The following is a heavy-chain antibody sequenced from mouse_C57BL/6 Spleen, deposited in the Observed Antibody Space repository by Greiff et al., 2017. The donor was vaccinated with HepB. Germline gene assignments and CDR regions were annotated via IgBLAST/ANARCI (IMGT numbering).Heavy chain of an antibody. CDR1: GYAFSSYW. D-gene: IGHD2-4*01. J-gene: IGHJ2*01. V-gene: IGHV1-80*01. Sequence: VQLQQSGAELVKPGASVKISCKASGYAFSSYWMNWVKQRPGKGLEWIGQIYPGDGDTNYNGKFKGKATLTADKSSSTAYMQLSSLTSEDSAVYFWARVGDYDGYYFDYWGQGTTLTVSS. CDR2: IYPGDGDT. CDR3: ARVGDYDGYYFDY.